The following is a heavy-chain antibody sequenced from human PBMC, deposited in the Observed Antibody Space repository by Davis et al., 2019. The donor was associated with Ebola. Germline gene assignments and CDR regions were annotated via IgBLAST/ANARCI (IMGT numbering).Heavy chain of an antibody. CDR1: GFTFSRYW. J-gene: IGHJ3*02. CDR2: ISSDGGIT. Sequence: PGGSLRLSCAASGFTFSRYWMHWVRQAPGKGLVYVSRISSDGGITSYADSVKGHFTISRDNSKNTLYLQMNFLRVEDTAEYYCAREITYYRAFDIWGQGTMVTVSS. V-gene: IGHV3-74*01. CDR3: AREITYYRAFDI. D-gene: IGHD3-10*01.